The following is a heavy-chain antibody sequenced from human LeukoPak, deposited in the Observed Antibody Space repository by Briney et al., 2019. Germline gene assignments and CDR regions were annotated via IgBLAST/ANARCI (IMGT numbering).Heavy chain of an antibody. CDR3: ARGYNTNWYRYYFDY. Sequence: GRSLRLSCAASGFTFSNYWMSWVRQAPGKGLEWVANIKQDASEKYYVDSVMGRFTISRDNAKNSLYLQMNSLRAEDTAVYYCARGYNTNWYRYYFDYWGQGTLVTVSS. CDR2: IKQDASEK. V-gene: IGHV3-7*04. D-gene: IGHD6-13*01. J-gene: IGHJ4*02. CDR1: GFTFSNYW.